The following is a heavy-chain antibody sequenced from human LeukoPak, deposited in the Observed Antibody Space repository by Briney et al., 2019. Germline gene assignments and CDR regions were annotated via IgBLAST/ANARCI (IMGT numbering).Heavy chain of an antibody. V-gene: IGHV1-2*02. CDR2: INPNSGGT. J-gene: IGHJ4*02. Sequence: ASVKVSCKASGYTFTSYGISWVRQAPGQGLEWMGWINPNSGGTNYAQKFQGRVTMTRDTSISTAYMELSRLRSDDTAVYYCASLYNWNDVGGDDYWGQGTLVTVSS. CDR3: ASLYNWNDVGGDDY. D-gene: IGHD1-1*01. CDR1: GYTFTSYG.